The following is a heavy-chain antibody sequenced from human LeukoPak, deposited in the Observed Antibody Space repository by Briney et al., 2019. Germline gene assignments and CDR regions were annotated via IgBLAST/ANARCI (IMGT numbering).Heavy chain of an antibody. CDR2: ISGSGGST. Sequence: GGSLRLSCAASGFTFFNYAMSWVRQAPGKGLEWVSAISGSGGSTYYADSVKGRFTISRDNSKNTLYLQMNSLRAEDTAVYYCAKEPKYDYVWGSYPQFDYWGQGTLVTVSS. D-gene: IGHD3-16*02. J-gene: IGHJ4*02. CDR1: GFTFFNYA. V-gene: IGHV3-23*01. CDR3: AKEPKYDYVWGSYPQFDY.